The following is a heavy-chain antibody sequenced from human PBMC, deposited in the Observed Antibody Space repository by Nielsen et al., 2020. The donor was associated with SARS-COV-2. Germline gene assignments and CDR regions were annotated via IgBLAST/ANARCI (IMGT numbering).Heavy chain of an antibody. CDR3: ARDDVRATGAVDY. CDR1: GGSISTGSHY. Sequence: SETLSLTCIVSGGSISTGSHYWSWIRQPPGKGLEWIGEVYHSGTTKYNPSLKSRVTISVDKSMNHFSLNLGSVTAADTAVYYCARDDVRATGAVDYWGQGTLVTVSS. CDR2: VYHSGTT. J-gene: IGHJ4*02. D-gene: IGHD1-26*01. V-gene: IGHV4-61*03.